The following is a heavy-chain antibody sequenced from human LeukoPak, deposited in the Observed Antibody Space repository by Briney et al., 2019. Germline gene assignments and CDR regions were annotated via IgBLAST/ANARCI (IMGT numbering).Heavy chain of an antibody. Sequence: GGSLRLSCAASGFTFSSYSMTWVRQAPGKGLEWVSVISGSGDSTYYADSVKGRFTISRDNSKNTLYLQMNSLRAEDTAVYYSARAAMVRGVDYFDYWGQGTLVTVSS. CDR2: ISGSGDST. CDR3: ARAAMVRGVDYFDY. D-gene: IGHD3-10*01. J-gene: IGHJ4*02. CDR1: GFTFSSYS. V-gene: IGHV3-23*01.